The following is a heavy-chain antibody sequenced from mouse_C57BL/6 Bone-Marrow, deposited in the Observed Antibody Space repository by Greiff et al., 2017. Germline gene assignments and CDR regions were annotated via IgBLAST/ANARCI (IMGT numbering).Heavy chain of an antibody. Sequence: EVQLQESGAELVRPGASVKLSCTASGFNIKDDYMHWVKQRPEQGLEWIGWIDPENGDTEYASKFQGKATITADPSSNTAYLQLSSLTSEDTAVYYWTSTTVVATHYYFDYWGQGTTLTVSS. CDR1: GFNIKDDY. CDR2: IDPENGDT. V-gene: IGHV14-4*01. D-gene: IGHD1-1*01. CDR3: TSTTVVATHYYFDY. J-gene: IGHJ2*01.